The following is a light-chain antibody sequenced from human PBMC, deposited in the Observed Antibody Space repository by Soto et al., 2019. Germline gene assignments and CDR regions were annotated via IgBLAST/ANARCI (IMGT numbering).Light chain of an antibody. CDR2: DAS. J-gene: IGKJ5*01. CDR3: QQYNTYST. CDR1: QRISRW. Sequence: DIQMTQSPSTRSASAGGRGTITCRASQRISRWLAWYQQKPGKAPQALIYDASSLKSGVPSRFSGNGSGTEFTLTISSLQPDDFATYYCQQYNTYSTFGQGTRLEI. V-gene: IGKV1-5*01.